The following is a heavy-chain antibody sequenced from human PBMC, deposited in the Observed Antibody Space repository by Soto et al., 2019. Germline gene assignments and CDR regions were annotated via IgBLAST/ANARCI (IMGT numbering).Heavy chain of an antibody. CDR1: GVSFSGFY. Sequence: SETLSLTCAISGVSFSGFYWSWIRKPPGRGLEWIGEIDHSGSTKYNPPLKSRVTISVDTSKRQFSLNLRSVTAADTAVYYCARAPKPITMIRKQPYYFDYWGHGTLVTVSS. D-gene: IGHD3-10*01. CDR2: IDHSGST. CDR3: ARAPKPITMIRKQPYYFDY. V-gene: IGHV4-34*01. J-gene: IGHJ4*01.